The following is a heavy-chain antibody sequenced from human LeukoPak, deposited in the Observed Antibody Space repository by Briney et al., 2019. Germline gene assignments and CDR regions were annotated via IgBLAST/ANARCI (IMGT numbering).Heavy chain of an antibody. CDR1: GFMFSRYG. Sequence: GRSLRLSCAASGFMFSRYGMHCVRQAPGKGLEWGAIIWYDGSKKYYADSVKGRFTISRDNSKNTLFLQMNSLRAEDTAVYYCATVYSGFEDDTFDIWGQGTMVAVSS. D-gene: IGHD5-12*01. J-gene: IGHJ3*02. CDR3: ATVYSGFEDDTFDI. V-gene: IGHV3-33*01. CDR2: IWYDGSKK.